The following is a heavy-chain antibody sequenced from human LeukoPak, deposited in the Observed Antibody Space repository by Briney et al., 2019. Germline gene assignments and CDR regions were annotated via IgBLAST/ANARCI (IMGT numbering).Heavy chain of an antibody. CDR3: ARAGASRTIFGVAVFDY. CDR1: GGTFSSYA. Sequence: SVKVSCKASGGTFSSYAISWVRQAPGQGLEWMGGIIPIFGTASYAQKFQGRVTITAAESTSTAYMELSSLSSEDTAVYYCARAGASRTIFGVAVFDYWGQGTLVTVSS. CDR2: IIPIFGTA. D-gene: IGHD3-3*01. J-gene: IGHJ4*02. V-gene: IGHV1-69*13.